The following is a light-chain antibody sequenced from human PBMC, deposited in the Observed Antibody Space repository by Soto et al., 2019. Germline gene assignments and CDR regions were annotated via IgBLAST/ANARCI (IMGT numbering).Light chain of an antibody. V-gene: IGLV3-21*02. CDR1: NIGSKS. CDR2: DDN. J-gene: IGLJ1*01. CDR3: HVWDSSSGQHV. Sequence: SYELSQPPSVSAAPGQTADITRGGDNIGSKSVHWYQRKAGQAPVLVVFDDNARPSGVPERFSGSKSGNTATLTISRVETGDEADDHCHVWDSSSGQHVFGSGTKVTVL.